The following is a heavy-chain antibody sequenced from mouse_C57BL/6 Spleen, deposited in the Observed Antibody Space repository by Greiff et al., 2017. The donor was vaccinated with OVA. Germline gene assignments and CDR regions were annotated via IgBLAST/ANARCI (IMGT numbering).Heavy chain of an antibody. CDR1: GYTFTDYY. Sequence: VQLQQSGAELVRPGASVKLSCKASGYTFTDYYINWVKQRPGQGLEWIARLYPGSGNTDYNEKFKGKATLTAEKSSSTAYMQLSSLTSEDSAVYFCARLSIYYDYDEGFAYWGQGTLVTVSA. J-gene: IGHJ3*01. V-gene: IGHV1-76*01. CDR3: ARLSIYYDYDEGFAY. D-gene: IGHD2-4*01. CDR2: LYPGSGNT.